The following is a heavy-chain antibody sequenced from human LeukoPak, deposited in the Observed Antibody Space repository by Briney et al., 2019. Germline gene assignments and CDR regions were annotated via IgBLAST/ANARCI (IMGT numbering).Heavy chain of an antibody. CDR3: ARVLQLWVSKTRCSDY. D-gene: IGHD5-18*01. V-gene: IGHV3-7*01. CDR2: IKQDGSEK. CDR1: GFTFSSYW. Sequence: GGSLRLSCAASGFTFSSYWMSWVRQAPGKGLEWVANIKQDGSEKYYVDSVKGRFTISRDNAKNSLYLQMNSLRAEDTAVYYCARVLQLWVSKTRCSDYWGQGTLVTVSS. J-gene: IGHJ4*02.